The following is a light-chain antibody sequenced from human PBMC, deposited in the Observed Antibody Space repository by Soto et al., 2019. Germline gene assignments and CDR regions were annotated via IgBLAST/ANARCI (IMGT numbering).Light chain of an antibody. CDR1: QSVSSGF. V-gene: IGKV3-20*01. CDR2: GAS. Sequence: EIVLPQSPGTLSLSPGERATLSCRASQSVSSGFLAWYQQKPGQAPRLPIEGASSSATGIPDRFSGSGSVTYFTLTISRLELEDFAVYYWQQYCCSVNFGGGTKVEIK. CDR3: QQYCCSVN. J-gene: IGKJ4*01.